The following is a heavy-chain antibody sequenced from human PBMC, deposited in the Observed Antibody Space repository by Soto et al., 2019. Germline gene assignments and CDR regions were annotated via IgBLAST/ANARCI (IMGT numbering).Heavy chain of an antibody. CDR3: ARPYCSGGSCYS. Sequence: ASVKVSCKASGYTFASYDIKWVRQATGQGLEWMGWMNPISGNTVYAQKFQGRVTMTRDTSISTAFMELSSLRSEDTAVYYCARPYCSGGSCYSWGQGTLVTVSS. CDR2: MNPISGNT. V-gene: IGHV1-8*01. D-gene: IGHD2-15*01. CDR1: GYTFASYD. J-gene: IGHJ5*02.